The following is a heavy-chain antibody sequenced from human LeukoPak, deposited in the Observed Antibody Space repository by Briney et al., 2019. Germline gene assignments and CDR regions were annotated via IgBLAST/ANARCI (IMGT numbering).Heavy chain of an antibody. D-gene: IGHD4-11*01. Sequence: SLRLSCAASGFTFDDYAIPSGRQAPGKGLEWDSGNRWNSGSKGYADSVKGRLTISRDNAKNSLYLQMNSLRAEDTALYYCAKDQQSHFDIGGQGTMVSVSS. J-gene: IGHJ3*02. CDR3: AKDQQSHFDI. CDR1: GFTFDDYA. V-gene: IGHV3-9*01. CDR2: NRWNSGSK.